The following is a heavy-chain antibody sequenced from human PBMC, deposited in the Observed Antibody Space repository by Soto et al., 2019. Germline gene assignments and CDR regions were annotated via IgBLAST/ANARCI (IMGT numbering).Heavy chain of an antibody. J-gene: IGHJ4*02. CDR3: ATIGGISAYELAY. Sequence: PGGSLRLSCAASGFTFSDRGMHWVRQAPGKGLEWVAVIWNDGSHKDYVDSVKGRFTISRDNSKDTLYLQMDSLRAEDTAVYYCATIGGISAYELAYWGQGTLVTVSS. CDR1: GFTFSDRG. CDR2: IWNDGSHK. D-gene: IGHD5-12*01. V-gene: IGHV3-33*01.